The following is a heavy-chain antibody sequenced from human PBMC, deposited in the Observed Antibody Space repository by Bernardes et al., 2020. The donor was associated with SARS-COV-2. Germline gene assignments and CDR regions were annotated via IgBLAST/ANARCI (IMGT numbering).Heavy chain of an antibody. J-gene: IGHJ6*02. CDR2: IYYSGST. CDR3: ARDRCSGGSCHSGRSYYGMDV. Sequence: SETLSLTCTVSGGSISSGDYYWSWIRQPPGKGLEWIGYIYYSGSTYYNPSLKSRVTISVDTSKNQFSLKLSSVTAADTAVYYCARDRCSGGSCHSGRSYYGMDVWGQGTMVTVSS. V-gene: IGHV4-30-4*01. CDR1: GGSISSGDYY. D-gene: IGHD2-15*01.